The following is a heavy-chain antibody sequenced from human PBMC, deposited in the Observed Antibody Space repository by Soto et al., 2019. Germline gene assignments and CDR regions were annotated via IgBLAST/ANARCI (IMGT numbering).Heavy chain of an antibody. V-gene: IGHV3-23*01. CDR3: ARDTAGEGFLEWLPIDY. CDR1: GFTFSSYA. D-gene: IGHD3-3*01. Sequence: EVQLLESGGGLVQPGGSLRLSCAASGFTFSSYAMSWVRQAPGKGLEWVSAISGSGGSTYYADSVKGRFTISRDNSKNTLDLQMNSLRAEDTAVYYCARDTAGEGFLEWLPIDYWGQGTLVTVSS. CDR2: ISGSGGST. J-gene: IGHJ4*02.